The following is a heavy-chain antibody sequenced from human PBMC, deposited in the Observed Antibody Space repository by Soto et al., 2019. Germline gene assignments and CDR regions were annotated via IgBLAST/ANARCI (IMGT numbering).Heavy chain of an antibody. CDR3: ARVMLAAPRNLEDFDS. J-gene: IGHJ3*02. V-gene: IGHV4-4*02. Sequence: PSETLSLTCAVSGGSISSSNWWSWVRQPPGKGLEWIGEIYHSGSTNYNPSLKSRVTISVDKSKNQFSLKLSSVTAADTAVYYCARVMLAAPRNLEDFDSRGQATILTV. CDR2: IYHSGST. D-gene: IGHD6-13*01. CDR1: GGSISSSNW.